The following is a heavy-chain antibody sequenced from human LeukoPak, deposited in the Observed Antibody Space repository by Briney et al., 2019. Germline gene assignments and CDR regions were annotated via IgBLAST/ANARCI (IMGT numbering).Heavy chain of an antibody. CDR2: VYYSGST. V-gene: IGHV4-59*01. CDR1: GGSISNYY. J-gene: IGHJ6*03. CDR3: ARRGRSAQPPLNYYYYYMDV. Sequence: PSETLSLTCTVSGGSISNYYWSWIRQPPGKGLEWIGHVYYSGSTNYNPSLKSRVTISVDTSTNQFSLKLRSVTAADTAVYYCARRGRSAQPPLNYYYYYMDVWGKGTTVTISS. D-gene: IGHD2-8*01.